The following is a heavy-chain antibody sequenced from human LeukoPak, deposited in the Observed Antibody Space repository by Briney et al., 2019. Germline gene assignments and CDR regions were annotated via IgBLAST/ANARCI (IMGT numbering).Heavy chain of an antibody. J-gene: IGHJ4*02. CDR2: IYPGDSDT. CDR1: GYSFTSYW. D-gene: IGHD3-3*01. V-gene: IGHV5-51*01. Sequence: GESLKISCKGSGYSFTSYWIGWVRQMPGKGLEWMGIIYPGDSDTRYSPSFQGQVTISADKSISTAYLQWSSLKASDTATYYCARDTTYYDFWSGYPSWKFDYWGQGTLVTVSS. CDR3: ARDTTYYDFWSGYPSWKFDY.